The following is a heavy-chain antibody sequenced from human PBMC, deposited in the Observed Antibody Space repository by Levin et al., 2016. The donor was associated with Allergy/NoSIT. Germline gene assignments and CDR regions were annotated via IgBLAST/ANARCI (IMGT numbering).Heavy chain of an antibody. D-gene: IGHD4-23*01. V-gene: IGHV3-23*01. J-gene: IGHJ4*02. Sequence: ETLSLTCAASGFTFSSYAMSWVRQAPGKGLEWVSAISGSGGSTYYADSVKGRFTISRDNSKNTLYLQMNSLRAEDTAVYYCAKDYQRGKVLGLYDYWGQGTLVTVSS. CDR1: GFTFSSYA. CDR3: AKDYQRGKVLGLYDY. CDR2: ISGSGGST.